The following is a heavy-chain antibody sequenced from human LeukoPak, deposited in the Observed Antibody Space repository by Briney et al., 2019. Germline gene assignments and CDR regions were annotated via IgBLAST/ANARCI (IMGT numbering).Heavy chain of an antibody. J-gene: IGHJ6*02. Sequence: ASVKVSCKASGYTFTSYGISWVRQAPGQGLEWMGWISAYNGNTNYAQKLQGRVTMTKDTSTSTAYMELRRLRSDDTAVYYCASFYYYGSGSRPYPSSYGMDVWGQGTTVTVSS. D-gene: IGHD3-10*01. CDR3: ASFYYYGSGSRPYPSSYGMDV. V-gene: IGHV1-18*01. CDR1: GYTFTSYG. CDR2: ISAYNGNT.